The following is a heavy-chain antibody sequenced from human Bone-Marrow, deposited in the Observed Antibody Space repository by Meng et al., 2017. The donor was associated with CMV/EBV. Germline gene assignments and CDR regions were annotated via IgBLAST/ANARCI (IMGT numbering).Heavy chain of an antibody. J-gene: IGHJ6*02. CDR1: GFTFSSYA. CDR2: ISYDGSNK. V-gene: IGHV3-30*04. CDR3: ARDEAQRASYYYYYGMDV. Sequence: GGSLRLSCAASGFTFSSYAMHWVRQAPGKGLEWVAVISYDGSNKYYADSVKGRFTISRDNSKNTLYLQMNSLRAEDTAVYYSARDEAQRASYYYYYGMDVWGQGTTVTVSS.